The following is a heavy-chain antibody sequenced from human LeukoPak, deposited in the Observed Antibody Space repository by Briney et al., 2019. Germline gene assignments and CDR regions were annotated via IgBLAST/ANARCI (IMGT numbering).Heavy chain of an antibody. CDR2: IYYSGST. Sequence: SETLSLTCTVSGDSISSSSYYWGWIRQPPGKGLEWIGTIYYSGSTYYNPSLKSRVTISVDTSKNQFSLKLSSVTAADTAVYYCARRRRYDILTGSVDYWGQGTLVTVSS. CDR3: ARRRRYDILTGSVDY. V-gene: IGHV4-39*01. J-gene: IGHJ4*02. CDR1: GDSISSSSYY. D-gene: IGHD3-9*01.